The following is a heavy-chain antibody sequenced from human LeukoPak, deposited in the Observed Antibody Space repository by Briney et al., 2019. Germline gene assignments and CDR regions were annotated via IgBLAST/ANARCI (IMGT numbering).Heavy chain of an antibody. J-gene: IGHJ4*02. CDR2: IYHSGST. D-gene: IGHD6-19*01. V-gene: IGHV4-34*01. CDR3: ARYDVGWYYFDY. Sequence: PSETLSLTCGVNGGPFSEYYWKWIRQPPGKGLEWIGEIYHSGSTNYNPSLKSRVTISVDKSKNQFSLKLSSVTAADTAVYYCARYDVGWYYFDYWGQGTLVTVSS. CDR1: GGPFSEYY.